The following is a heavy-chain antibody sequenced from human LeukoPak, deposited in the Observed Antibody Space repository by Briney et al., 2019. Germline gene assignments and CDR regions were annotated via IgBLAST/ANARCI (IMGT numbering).Heavy chain of an antibody. D-gene: IGHD3-22*01. Sequence: GGSLRLSCAASGFTLSSYGMHWVRQAPGKGLEWVAVISYDGSNKYYADSVKGRFTISRDNSKNTLYLQMNSLRAEDTAVYYCAKGYYYDSSGYDGHAFDIWGQGTMVTVSS. CDR1: GFTLSSYG. CDR2: ISYDGSNK. CDR3: AKGYYYDSSGYDGHAFDI. V-gene: IGHV3-30*18. J-gene: IGHJ3*02.